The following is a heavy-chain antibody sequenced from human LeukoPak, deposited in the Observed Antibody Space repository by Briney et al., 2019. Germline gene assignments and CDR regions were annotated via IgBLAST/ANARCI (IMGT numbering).Heavy chain of an antibody. CDR2: IRYDGSNK. V-gene: IGHV3-30*02. CDR3: AKTGVNCSSTSCYSEGYFDY. CDR1: GFTFSSYG. Sequence: GESLRLSCAASGFTFSSYGMHWVRQAPGKGLEWVAFIRYDGSNKYYADSVKGRFTISRDNSKNTLYLQMNSLRAEDTAVYYCAKTGVNCSSTSCYSEGYFDYWGQGTLVTVSS. J-gene: IGHJ4*02. D-gene: IGHD2-2*02.